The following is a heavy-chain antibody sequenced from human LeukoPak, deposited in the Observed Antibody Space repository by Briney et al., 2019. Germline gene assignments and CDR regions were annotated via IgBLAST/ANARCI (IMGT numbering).Heavy chain of an antibody. J-gene: IGHJ3*02. D-gene: IGHD2-2*02. CDR3: AREGEDIVVVPAAITVHYAFDI. V-gene: IGHV1-69*01. CDR2: IIPIFGTA. CDR1: GGTFSSYA. Sequence: GSSVKVSCKASGGTFSSYAISWVRQAPGQGLEWMGGIIPIFGTANYAQKFQGRVTITADESTSTAYMELSSLRSEDTAVYYCAREGEDIVVVPAAITVHYAFDIWGQGTMVTVSS.